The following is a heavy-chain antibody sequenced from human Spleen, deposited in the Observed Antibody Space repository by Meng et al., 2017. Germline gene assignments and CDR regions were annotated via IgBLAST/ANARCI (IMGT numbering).Heavy chain of an antibody. D-gene: IGHD3-3*02. V-gene: IGHV4-59*01. CDR1: GGSINSYY. Sequence: SETLSLTCTVSGGSINSYYWSWIRQPPGKGLEWIGYIYYTGSTNYNPSLKSRLTILVDTSKNQFSLNLSSVTAADTAVYYCARHFCGGSPIFDSWGQGTLVTVSS. J-gene: IGHJ4*02. CDR3: ARHFCGGSPIFDS. CDR2: IYYTGST.